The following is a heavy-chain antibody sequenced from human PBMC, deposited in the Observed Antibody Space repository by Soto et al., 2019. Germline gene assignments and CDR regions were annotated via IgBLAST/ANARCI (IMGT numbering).Heavy chain of an antibody. D-gene: IGHD5-18*01. CDR3: AREPTTGYSYGDYFDY. J-gene: IGHJ4*02. CDR2: IIPILGIA. V-gene: IGHV1-69*04. Sequence: SVKVSCKASGGTFSSYTISWVRQAPGQGLEWMGRIIPILGIANYAQKFQGRVTITADKSTSTAYMELSSLRSEDTAVYYCAREPTTGYSYGDYFDYWGQGTLVTVSS. CDR1: GGTFSSYT.